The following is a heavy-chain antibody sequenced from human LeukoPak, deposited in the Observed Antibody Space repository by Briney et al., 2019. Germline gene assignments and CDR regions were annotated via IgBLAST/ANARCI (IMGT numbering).Heavy chain of an antibody. CDR3: AREDIDSSSYSIDY. Sequence: AASVKVFCKASGYNFTSYYMHWVRHPPAQGREEMGMINPSGGSTSYAQKFQGRVTITADKSTSTAYMELSSLRSEDTAVYYCAREDIDSSSYSIDYWGQGTLVTVSS. J-gene: IGHJ4*02. D-gene: IGHD6-6*01. CDR2: INPSGGST. CDR1: GYNFTSYY. V-gene: IGHV1-46*01.